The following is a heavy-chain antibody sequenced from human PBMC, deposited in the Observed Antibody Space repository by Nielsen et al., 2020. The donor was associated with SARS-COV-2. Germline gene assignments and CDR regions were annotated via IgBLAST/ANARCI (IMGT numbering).Heavy chain of an antibody. J-gene: IGHJ4*02. CDR3: ARGDVGYCSGGSCYYFEY. CDR2: IYSSGST. V-gene: IGHV4-59*01. CDR1: ARSISSYY. Sequence: SETLSLTCTVSARSISSYYWSWIRQPPGKGLEWIGYIYSSGSTNYNPSLKSRVTISVDTSKNQFSLKLSSVTAADTAVYYCARGDVGYCSGGSCYYFEYWGQGTLVTVSS. D-gene: IGHD2-15*01.